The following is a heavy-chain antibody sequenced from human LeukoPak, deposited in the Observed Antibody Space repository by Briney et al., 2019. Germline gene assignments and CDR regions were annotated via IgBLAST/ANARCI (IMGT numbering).Heavy chain of an antibody. Sequence: GGSLRLSCAASGFTFSSYSMNWVRQAPGKGLEWVSYISSSSSTIYYADSVKGRFTISRDNAKNSLYLQMNSLRAEDPAVYYCARRPAGYSSGFTPKYYFDYWGQGTLVTVSS. J-gene: IGHJ4*02. CDR3: ARRPAGYSSGFTPKYYFDY. D-gene: IGHD6-19*01. CDR1: GFTFSSYS. V-gene: IGHV3-48*01. CDR2: ISSSSSTI.